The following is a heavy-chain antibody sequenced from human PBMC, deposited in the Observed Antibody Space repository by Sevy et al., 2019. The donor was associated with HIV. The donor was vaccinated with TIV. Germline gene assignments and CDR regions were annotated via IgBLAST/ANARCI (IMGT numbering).Heavy chain of an antibody. D-gene: IGHD2-21*01. Sequence: SETLSLTCTVPGGALSRSDYYWGWIRQPPGKGLEWIGNVYYSGKTFYSPSLKSRVSISADTSKNQFSLKLSFVTAADTAVYYCAGGYCDGGNCLQLDYWGQGTLVTVSS. V-gene: IGHV4-39*01. J-gene: IGHJ4*02. CDR3: AGGYCDGGNCLQLDY. CDR1: GGALSRSDYY. CDR2: VYYSGKT.